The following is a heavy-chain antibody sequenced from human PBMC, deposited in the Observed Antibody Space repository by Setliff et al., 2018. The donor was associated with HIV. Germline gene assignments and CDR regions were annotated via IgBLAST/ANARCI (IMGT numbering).Heavy chain of an antibody. D-gene: IGHD1-26*01. Sequence: SETLSLTCTVSGGSISSHYWNWIRQAPGKGLEWIGTMYFSGNSRNSPSLKGRVTISVDKSKDQLSLNLTPVTAADTAVYYCARVEAPGRGATYGMDVWGQGTTVTVSS. CDR1: GGSISSHY. CDR3: ARVEAPGRGATYGMDV. J-gene: IGHJ6*02. CDR2: MYFSGNS. V-gene: IGHV4-59*11.